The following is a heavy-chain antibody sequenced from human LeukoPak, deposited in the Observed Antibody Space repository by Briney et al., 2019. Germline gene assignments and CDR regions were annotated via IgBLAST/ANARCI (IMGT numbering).Heavy chain of an antibody. J-gene: IGHJ5*02. CDR2: IQRDGSDK. Sequence: SGGSLRLSCAASGFRFSDYWMNWVRQAPGKGLELVANIQRDGSDKLYLDSVRGRFTVSRDNADNSLYLQMNSLRGHDTAVYYCARGFSSAIDRWGQGTLVTVSS. CDR1: GFRFSDYW. CDR3: ARGFSSAIDR. V-gene: IGHV3-7*01.